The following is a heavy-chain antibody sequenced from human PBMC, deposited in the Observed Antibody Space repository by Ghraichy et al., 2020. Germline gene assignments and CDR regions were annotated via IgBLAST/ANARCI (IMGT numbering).Heavy chain of an antibody. J-gene: IGHJ6*02. CDR1: GFTFSDYY. Sequence: LSLTCAASGFTFSDYYMTWIRQAPGKGLEWLSYISSRNNIFYADSVRGRFTISRDNAKNSLYLQMNSLRAEDTAVYYCAKDRTLGYCSSTSCHERTPYYYYGMDVWGQGTTVTVSS. CDR3: AKDRTLGYCSSTSCHERTPYYYYGMDV. V-gene: IGHV3-11*01. D-gene: IGHD2-2*01. CDR2: ISSRNNI.